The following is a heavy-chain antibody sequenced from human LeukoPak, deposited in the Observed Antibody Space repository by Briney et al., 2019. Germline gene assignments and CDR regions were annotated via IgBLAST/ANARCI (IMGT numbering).Heavy chain of an antibody. D-gene: IGHD4-17*01. V-gene: IGHV3-30-3*02. J-gene: IGHJ4*02. CDR3: AKIATVTRNFDY. Sequence: PGGSLRLSCAASGFTFSSYAMHWVRQAPGKGLEWVAVISYDGSNKYYADSVKGRFTISRDNSKNTLYLQMNSLRAEDTAVYYCAKIATVTRNFDYWGQGTLVTVSS. CDR1: GFTFSSYA. CDR2: ISYDGSNK.